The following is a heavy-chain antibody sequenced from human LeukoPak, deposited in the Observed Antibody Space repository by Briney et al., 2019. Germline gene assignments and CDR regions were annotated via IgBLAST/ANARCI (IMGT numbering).Heavy chain of an antibody. D-gene: IGHD1-1*01. CDR2: IKQDESEK. CDR1: GFTFSSYW. Sequence: GGSLRLSCAASGFTFSSYWMSWVRQAPGKGLEWVANIKQDESEKYYVDSLKGRFTIARDNAKNSLYLQMNSLRAEDTAVYYCARDKIEGPTKLDYWGQGILVTVSS. J-gene: IGHJ4*02. CDR3: ARDKIEGPTKLDY. V-gene: IGHV3-7*01.